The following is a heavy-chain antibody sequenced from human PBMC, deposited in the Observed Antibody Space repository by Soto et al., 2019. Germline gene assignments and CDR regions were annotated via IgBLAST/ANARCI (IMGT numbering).Heavy chain of an antibody. CDR2: ISSSGSTI. J-gene: IGHJ6*03. CDR3: ARSKPMSKREPWIHMDV. Sequence: GGSLRLSCAASGFTFSDYYMSWIRQAPGKGLEWVSYISSSGSTIYYADSVKGRFTISRDNAKNSLYLQMNSLRAEDTAVYYCARSKPMSKREPWIHMDVWGKGTTVTVSS. V-gene: IGHV3-11*01. CDR1: GFTFSDYY. D-gene: IGHD5-12*01.